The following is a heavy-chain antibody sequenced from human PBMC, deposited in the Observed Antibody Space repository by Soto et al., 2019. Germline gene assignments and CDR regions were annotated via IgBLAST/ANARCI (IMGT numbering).Heavy chain of an antibody. CDR2: ISAYNGNT. CDR1: GYTFTSYG. D-gene: IGHD3-9*01. CDR3: ARVVRGGHFDGLLSYDY. Sequence: QVQLVQSGAEVKKPGASVKVSCKASGYTFTSYGISWVRQAPGQGLEWMGWISAYNGNTTYAQKLQGRVTMTTDTSTRTAYMELRSLRSYDTAVYYCARVVRGGHFDGLLSYDYWGQGTLVTVSS. J-gene: IGHJ4*02. V-gene: IGHV1-18*01.